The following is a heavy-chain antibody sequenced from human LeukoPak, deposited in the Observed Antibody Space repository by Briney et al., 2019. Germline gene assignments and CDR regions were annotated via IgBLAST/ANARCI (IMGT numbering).Heavy chain of an antibody. Sequence: SETLSLTCTVSGGSISSYYWSWIRQPPGKGLEWIGYIYYSGSTNYNPSLKSRVTISVDTSKNRFSLKLSSVTAADTAVYYCASITIFGVDNIFDYWGQGTLVTVSS. CDR3: ASITIFGVDNIFDY. CDR1: GGSISSYY. V-gene: IGHV4-59*01. CDR2: IYYSGST. J-gene: IGHJ4*02. D-gene: IGHD3-3*01.